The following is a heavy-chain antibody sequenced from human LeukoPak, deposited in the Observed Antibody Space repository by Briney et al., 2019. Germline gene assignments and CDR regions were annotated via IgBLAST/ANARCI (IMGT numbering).Heavy chain of an antibody. D-gene: IGHD5-18*01. V-gene: IGHV3-23*01. J-gene: IGHJ4*02. CDR1: GFTFSDFA. Sequence: GGSLRLSCAASGFTFSDFAMIWVRQPPGKGLEWVSSIFQGGGEIHYADSVRGRFTISRDNSRSTLFLQMNSLRAEDTAIYYCATYRQVMLPFESWGQGTLVTVSS. CDR3: ATYRQVMLPFES. CDR2: IFQGGGEI.